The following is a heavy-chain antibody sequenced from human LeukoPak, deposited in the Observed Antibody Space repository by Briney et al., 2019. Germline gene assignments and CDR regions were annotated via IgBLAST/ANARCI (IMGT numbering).Heavy chain of an antibody. Sequence: PSETLSLTCTVSGGSISSYYWSWIRQPPGKGLEWIGEINHSGSTNYNPSLKSRVTISVDTSKNQFSLKLSSVTAADTAVYCCASFDCSGGSCSVDYWGQGTLVTVSS. CDR2: INHSGST. CDR3: ASFDCSGGSCSVDY. D-gene: IGHD2-15*01. CDR1: GGSISSYY. J-gene: IGHJ4*02. V-gene: IGHV4-34*01.